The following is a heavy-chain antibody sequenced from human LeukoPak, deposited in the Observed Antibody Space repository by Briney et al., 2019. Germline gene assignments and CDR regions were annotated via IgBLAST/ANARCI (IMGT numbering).Heavy chain of an antibody. V-gene: IGHV1-69*06. D-gene: IGHD1-1*01. CDR1: GGTFSSYA. CDR3: ARDAGTTGTTLTSFDY. Sequence: ASVKVSCKASGGTFSSYAISWVRQAPGQGLEWMGGIIPIFGTANYAQKFQGRVTITADKSTSTAYMELSSLRSEDTAVYYCARDAGTTGTTLTSFDYWGQGTLVTVPS. CDR2: IIPIFGTA. J-gene: IGHJ4*02.